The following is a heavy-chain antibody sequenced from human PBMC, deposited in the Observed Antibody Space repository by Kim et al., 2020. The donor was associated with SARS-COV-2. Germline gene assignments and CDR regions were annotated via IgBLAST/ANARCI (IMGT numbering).Heavy chain of an antibody. Sequence: GGSLRHSCAASGFTFSSYAMHWVRQAPGKGLEWVAVISYDGSNKYYADSVKGRFTISRDNSKNTLYLQMNSLRAEDTAVYYCARGRSYLDYWGQGTLVTVSS. CDR1: GFTFSSYA. CDR2: ISYDGSNK. J-gene: IGHJ4*02. CDR3: ARGRSYLDY. V-gene: IGHV3-30*04.